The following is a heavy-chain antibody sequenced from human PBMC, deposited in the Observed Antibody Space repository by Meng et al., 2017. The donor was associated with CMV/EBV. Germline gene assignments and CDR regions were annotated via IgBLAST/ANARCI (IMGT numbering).Heavy chain of an antibody. J-gene: IGHJ5*02. CDR2: IWYDGSNK. Sequence: MHWVRQAPGKGLEWVAVIWYDGSNKYYADSVKGRFTISRDNSKNTLYLQMNSLRAEDTAVYYCAKDRSPPPNIVVVPAAIRENWFDPWGQGTLVTVSS. CDR3: AKDRSPPPNIVVVPAAIRENWFDP. D-gene: IGHD2-2*02. V-gene: IGHV3-33*06.